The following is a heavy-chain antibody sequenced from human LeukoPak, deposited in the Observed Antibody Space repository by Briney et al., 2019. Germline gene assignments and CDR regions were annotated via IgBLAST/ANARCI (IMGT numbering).Heavy chain of an antibody. CDR3: AKEGDYYGSGSYRDGFDI. V-gene: IGHV3-74*01. CDR1: GFTFSSYW. J-gene: IGHJ3*02. D-gene: IGHD3-10*01. Sequence: PGGSLRLSCAASGFTFSSYWMHWVRQAPEKGLVWVSRINSDGSSTSYADSVKGRFTISRDSFKNTLYLQMNSLRPEDTAVYYCAKEGDYYGSGSYRDGFDIWGQGTRATVSS. CDR2: INSDGSST.